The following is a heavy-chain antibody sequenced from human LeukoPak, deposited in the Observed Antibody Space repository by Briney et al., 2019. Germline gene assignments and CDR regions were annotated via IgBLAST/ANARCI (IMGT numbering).Heavy chain of an antibody. CDR2: ISTSSSTI. J-gene: IGHJ4*02. V-gene: IGHV3-48*02. CDR1: GFIFSNYA. CDR3: ARGETAVTSYLHF. Sequence: GGSLRLSCAASGFIFSNYAMNWARQAPGKGLEWISYISTSSSTIYYADSVKGRFTISRDNAKNSLYLQMNSLTEEDTAVYYCARGETAVTSYLHFRGQGTLVTVSS. D-gene: IGHD2-21*02.